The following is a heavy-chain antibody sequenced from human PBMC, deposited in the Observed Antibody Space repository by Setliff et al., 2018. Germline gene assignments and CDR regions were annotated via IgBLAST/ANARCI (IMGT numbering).Heavy chain of an antibody. J-gene: IGHJ4*02. V-gene: IGHV4-31*03. CDR2: IYYSGSTS. CDR3: ARVGTYRYFDY. D-gene: IGHD1-1*01. CDR1: GGSISSGGYY. Sequence: PSETLSLTCTVSGGSISSGGYYWSWIRQHPGKGLEWIGYIYYSGSTSYYNPSLKSRVTILGDTSKNQFSLKLTSVTAADTAVYYCARVGTYRYFDYWGQGTRVTVS.